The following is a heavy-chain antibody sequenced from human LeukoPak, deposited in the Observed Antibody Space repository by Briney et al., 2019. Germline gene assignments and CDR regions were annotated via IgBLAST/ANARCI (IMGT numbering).Heavy chain of an antibody. CDR3: AKDRRSNWESYNWFDP. D-gene: IGHD7-27*01. Sequence: GGSPRLSCAASGFTFSSYAMSWVRQAPGKGLEWVSAISGSGGSTYYADSVKGRFTISRDNSKNTLYLQMNSLRAEDTAVYYCAKDRRSNWESYNWFDPWGQGTLVTVSS. CDR2: ISGSGGST. J-gene: IGHJ5*02. V-gene: IGHV3-23*01. CDR1: GFTFSSYA.